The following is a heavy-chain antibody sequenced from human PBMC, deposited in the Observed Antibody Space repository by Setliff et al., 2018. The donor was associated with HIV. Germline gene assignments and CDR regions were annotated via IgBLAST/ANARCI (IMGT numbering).Heavy chain of an antibody. CDR1: GFTFSTYP. CDR3: ATDVAGKYDY. D-gene: IGHD2-15*01. Sequence: PGGSLRLSCAASGFTFSTYPMSWVRQAPGKGLEWVSAISSGGEIMFYADSVKGRFTISRDNSKNTLYLQMNNLRAEDTALYYCATDVAGKYDYWGQGTLVTVSS. CDR2: ISSGGEIM. J-gene: IGHJ4*02. V-gene: IGHV3-23*01.